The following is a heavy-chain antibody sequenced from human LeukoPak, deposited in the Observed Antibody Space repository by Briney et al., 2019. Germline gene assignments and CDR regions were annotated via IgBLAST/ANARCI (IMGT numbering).Heavy chain of an antibody. CDR2: ISGYNGHS. J-gene: IGHJ4*02. D-gene: IGHD3-22*01. CDR3: ATGTDYYDSSGYSL. CDR1: GYTFTSYG. V-gene: IGHV1-18*01. Sequence: GASVKVSCKASGYTFTSYGISWVRQAPGQGLEWMGWISGYNGHSNFAQKLQGRVTMTEDTSTDTAYIELSSLRSEDTAVYYCATGTDYYDSSGYSLWGQGTLVTVSS.